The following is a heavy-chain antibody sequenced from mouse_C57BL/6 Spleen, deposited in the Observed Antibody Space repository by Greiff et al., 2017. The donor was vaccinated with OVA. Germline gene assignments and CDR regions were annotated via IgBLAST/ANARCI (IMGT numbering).Heavy chain of an antibody. Sequence: EVKLVESEGGLVQPGSSMKLSCTASGFTFSDYYMAWVRQVPEKGLEWVATINYDGSSTYYLDSLKSRFIISRDNAKNILYLQMSSLKSEDTATYYCARGGIYYDYDYYAMDYWGQGTSVTVSS. CDR1: GFTFSDYY. CDR2: INYDGSST. V-gene: IGHV5-16*01. CDR3: ARGGIYYDYDYYAMDY. D-gene: IGHD2-4*01. J-gene: IGHJ4*01.